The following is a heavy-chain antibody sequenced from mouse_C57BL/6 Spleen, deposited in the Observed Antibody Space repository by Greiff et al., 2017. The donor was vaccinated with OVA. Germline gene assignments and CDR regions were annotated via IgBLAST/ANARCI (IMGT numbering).Heavy chain of an antibody. J-gene: IGHJ4*01. V-gene: IGHV8-8*01. CDR1: GFSLSTFGMG. CDR3: ARIENYYGSSYGYYAMDY. Sequence: QVTLKESGPGILQPSQTLSLTCSFSGFSLSTFGMGVGWIRQPSGKGLEWLAHIWWDDDKYYNPALKSRRTISKDTSKNQVFLKIANVDTADTATYYCARIENYYGSSYGYYAMDYWGQGTSVTVSS. CDR2: IWWDDDK. D-gene: IGHD1-1*01.